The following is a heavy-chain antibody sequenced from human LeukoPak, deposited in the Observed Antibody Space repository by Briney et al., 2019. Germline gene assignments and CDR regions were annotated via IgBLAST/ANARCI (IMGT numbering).Heavy chain of an antibody. CDR3: ASDEQVASAFDI. CDR2: IYYSGST. Sequence: SETRSLTRTVSGGSVSSGSYYWGWIRQPPGKGLEWIGYIYYSGSTNYNPSLKSRVTISVDTSKNQFSLKLSSVTAADTAVYYCASDEQVASAFDIWGQGTMVTVSS. V-gene: IGHV4-61*01. D-gene: IGHD1/OR15-1a*01. J-gene: IGHJ3*02. CDR1: GGSVSSGSYY.